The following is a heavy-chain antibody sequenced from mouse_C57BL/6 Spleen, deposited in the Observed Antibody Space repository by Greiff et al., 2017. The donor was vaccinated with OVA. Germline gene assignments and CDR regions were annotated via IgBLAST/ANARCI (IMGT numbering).Heavy chain of an antibody. V-gene: IGHV1-74*01. J-gene: IGHJ1*03. CDR3: ACITTVVGYFDV. Sequence: VKLQQPGAELVKPGASVKVSCKASGYTFTSYWMHWVKQRPGQGLEWIGRIHPSASVPNYNQQFKAKATLTVDKSSSTAYMQLSRLTSEDSAVYYSACITTVVGYFDVWGTGTTVTVSS. CDR1: GYTFTSYW. CDR2: IHPSASVP. D-gene: IGHD1-1*01.